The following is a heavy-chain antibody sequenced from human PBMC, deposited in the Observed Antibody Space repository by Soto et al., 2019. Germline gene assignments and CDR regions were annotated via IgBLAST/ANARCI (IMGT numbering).Heavy chain of an antibody. CDR2: IYYSGST. Sequence: SETLSLTCTVSGGSISSSSYYWGWIRQPPGKGLEWIGSIYYSGSTYYNPSLKSRVTISVDTSKNQFSLKLSSVTAADTAVYYCATSIAAGRNYYYYMDVWGKGTTVTVSS. D-gene: IGHD6-6*01. V-gene: IGHV4-39*01. CDR1: GGSISSSSYY. CDR3: ATSIAAGRNYYYYMDV. J-gene: IGHJ6*03.